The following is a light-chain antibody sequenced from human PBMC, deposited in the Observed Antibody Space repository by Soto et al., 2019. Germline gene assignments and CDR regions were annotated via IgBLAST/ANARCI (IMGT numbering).Light chain of an antibody. CDR1: QSVNSY. J-gene: IGKJ4*01. Sequence: EIVLTQSPATLSLSPGERATLSCRASQSVNSYLDWYQQKPGQAPRLLIYDAPNRSTGIPARFSGSGSGTDFTLTISSLEPEDFAVYYCQHRSNWALTFGGGTKVEIK. CDR3: QHRSNWALT. CDR2: DAP. V-gene: IGKV3-11*01.